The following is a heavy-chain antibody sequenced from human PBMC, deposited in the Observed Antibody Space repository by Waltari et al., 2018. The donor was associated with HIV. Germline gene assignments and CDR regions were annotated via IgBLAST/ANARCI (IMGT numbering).Heavy chain of an antibody. J-gene: IGHJ4*02. D-gene: IGHD3-22*01. CDR1: GGFISSSSYY. CDR3: ARHSLTYYYDSSGYSVAFDY. CDR2: IYYSWST. Sequence: QLQLQESGPGLVKPSETLSLTCTVSGGFISSSSYYWGWIRQPPGKGLEWIGSIYYSWSTYYNPSLKRRVTISVDTSKNQFSLKLSSVTAADTAVYYCARHSLTYYYDSSGYSVAFDYWGQGTLVTVSS. V-gene: IGHV4-39*01.